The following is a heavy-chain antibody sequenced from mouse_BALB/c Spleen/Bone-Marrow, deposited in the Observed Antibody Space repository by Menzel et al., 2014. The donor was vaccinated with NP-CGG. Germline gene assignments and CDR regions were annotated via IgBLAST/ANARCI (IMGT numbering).Heavy chain of an antibody. D-gene: IGHD2-4*01. CDR3: ARDGGLRGYAMDY. J-gene: IGHJ4*01. CDR2: IYYSGTI. Sequence: EVQLQQSGPGLVKPSQTVSLTCTVTGISIXTGNYRWSWIRQSPGNKLEWIGYIYYSGTITYNPSLTSRTTITRDTSKNQFFLEMNSLTAEDTATYYCARDGGLRGYAMDYWGQGTSVTVSS. CDR1: GISIXTGNYR. V-gene: IGHV3-5*02.